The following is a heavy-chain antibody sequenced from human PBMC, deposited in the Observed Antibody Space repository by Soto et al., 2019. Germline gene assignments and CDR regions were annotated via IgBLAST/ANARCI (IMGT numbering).Heavy chain of an antibody. Sequence: PSETLSLTCTVSGGSISSYYWSWIRQPPGKGLEWIGYIYYSGSTNYNPSLKSRVTISVDTSKNQFSLKLSSVTAADTAMYYCARHHSSSWGYHYYYMDVWGKGTTVTVSS. J-gene: IGHJ6*03. CDR1: GGSISSYY. V-gene: IGHV4-59*01. CDR2: IYYSGST. D-gene: IGHD6-13*01. CDR3: ARHHSSSWGYHYYYMDV.